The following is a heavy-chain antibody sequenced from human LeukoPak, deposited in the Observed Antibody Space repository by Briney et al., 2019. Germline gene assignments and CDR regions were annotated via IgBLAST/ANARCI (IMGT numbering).Heavy chain of an antibody. J-gene: IGHJ4*02. CDR2: ISSSSSYI. CDR1: GFAFSSYS. Sequence: PGGSLRLSCAASGFAFSSYSMNWVRQAPGKGLEWVSSISSSSSYIYYADSVKGRFTISRDNAKNSLYLQMNSLRAEDTAVYYCARDKKHTAMVFDYSGQGTLVTVSS. CDR3: ARDKKHTAMVFDY. D-gene: IGHD5-18*01. V-gene: IGHV3-21*01.